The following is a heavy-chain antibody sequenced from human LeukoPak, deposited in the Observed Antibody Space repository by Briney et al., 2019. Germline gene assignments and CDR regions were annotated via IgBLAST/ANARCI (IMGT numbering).Heavy chain of an antibody. CDR2: FDPEDGET. V-gene: IGHV1-24*01. Sequence: ASVKVSCKVSGYTLTELSMHWVRQAPGKGLEWMGGFDPEDGETIYAQKFQGRVTMTEDTSTDTAYMELSSLRSEDTAVYYCATRLRWPFRDPMGYWGQGTLVTVSS. J-gene: IGHJ4*02. CDR3: ATRLRWPFRDPMGY. CDR1: GYTLTELS. D-gene: IGHD4-23*01.